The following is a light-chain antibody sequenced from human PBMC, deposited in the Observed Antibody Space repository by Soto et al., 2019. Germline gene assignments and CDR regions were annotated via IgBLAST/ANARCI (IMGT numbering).Light chain of an antibody. J-gene: IGKJ4*01. Sequence: EIVLPQSPGTLSVSPGERATLYCRASQSVSTSYLARYQQTPCQAPSLLIDGASSRATSIPDRFGVSGSVTDFTLSISRLEPVDFAVSDDQDDCSSPLLTFGGGTKVEIK. V-gene: IGKV3-20*01. CDR1: QSVSTSY. CDR2: GAS. CDR3: QDDCSSPLLT.